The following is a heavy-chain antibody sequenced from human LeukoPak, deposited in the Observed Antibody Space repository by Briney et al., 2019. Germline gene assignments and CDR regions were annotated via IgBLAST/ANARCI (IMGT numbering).Heavy chain of an antibody. V-gene: IGHV3-15*01. CDR3: TTRRGYDSSGYDDAFDI. Sequence: GGSLRLSCAASGFTFSNAWMSWVRQAPGKGLEWVGRIKSKTDGGTTDYAAPVKGRFTISRDDSKNTLYLQMNSLKTEDTAVYYCTTRRGYDSSGYDDAFDIWGQGTMVTVSS. CDR2: IKSKTDGGTT. J-gene: IGHJ3*02. D-gene: IGHD3-22*01. CDR1: GFTFSNAW.